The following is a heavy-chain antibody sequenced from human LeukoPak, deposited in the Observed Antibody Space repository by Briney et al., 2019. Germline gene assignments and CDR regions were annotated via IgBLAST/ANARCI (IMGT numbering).Heavy chain of an antibody. CDR3: ARVNCSGGSCYSGY. Sequence: PGGSLRLSCAASGFTFSSYSMNWVRQAPGKGLECISYISTSGSTIYYADSVRGRFTISRDNSKNTLYLQMNSLRAEDTAVYYCARVNCSGGSCYSGYWGQGTLVTVSS. J-gene: IGHJ4*02. V-gene: IGHV3-48*01. D-gene: IGHD2-15*01. CDR1: GFTFSSYS. CDR2: ISTSGSTI.